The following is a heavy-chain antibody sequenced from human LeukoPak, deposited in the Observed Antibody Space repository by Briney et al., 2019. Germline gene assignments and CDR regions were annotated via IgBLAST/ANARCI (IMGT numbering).Heavy chain of an antibody. J-gene: IGHJ5*02. CDR3: ARSRAFNSGAFDP. V-gene: IGHV4-61*01. CDR1: GGSVSSGSYY. Sequence: SETLSLTCTVSGGSVSSGSYYWSWVRQPPGKGLEWIGYIYYSGSTNYNPSLKSRVTISVDTSKNQFSLRLSSVTAADTAVYYCARSRAFNSGAFDPWGQGSLVTVSS. CDR2: IYYSGST. D-gene: IGHD1-26*01.